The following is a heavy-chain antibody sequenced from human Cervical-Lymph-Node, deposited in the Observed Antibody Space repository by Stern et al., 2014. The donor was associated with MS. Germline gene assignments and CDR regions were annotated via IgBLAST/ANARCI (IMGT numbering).Heavy chain of an antibody. CDR3: VRGLPGFDYWYFDL. J-gene: IGHJ2*01. V-gene: IGHV1-69*06. D-gene: IGHD2-21*01. CDR1: GDTFQNLA. Sequence: QVQLVQSGAEVKKPGSSVTVSCKASGDTFQNLAVSWVRQVPGQPFEWMWGIMPAFDSTNHAQKFRHRHTVTSDKSTNTVYMELSRLTSDDTAMYYCVRGLPGFDYWYFDLWGRGTLVTVSS. CDR2: IMPAFDST.